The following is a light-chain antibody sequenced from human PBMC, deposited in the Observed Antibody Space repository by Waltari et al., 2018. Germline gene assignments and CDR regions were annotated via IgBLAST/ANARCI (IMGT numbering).Light chain of an antibody. V-gene: IGKV1-5*03. Sequence: DIQMTQSPSTLSASVGDRVTITCRASQSISSWLAWYQQKPGKAPKLLIYRASTLESGVPSRFIGSGSGTDFTLTISSLQPDDSATYYCQQYSAYSWTFGQGTKVEIK. CDR3: QQYSAYSWT. J-gene: IGKJ1*01. CDR1: QSISSW. CDR2: RAS.